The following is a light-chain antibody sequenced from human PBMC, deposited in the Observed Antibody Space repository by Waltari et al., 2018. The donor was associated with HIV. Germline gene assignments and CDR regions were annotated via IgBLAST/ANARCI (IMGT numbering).Light chain of an antibody. V-gene: IGKV3-15*01. CDR3: QQYNNWPPMYT. CDR2: GAS. CDR1: QSIGSD. J-gene: IGKJ2*01. Sequence: EIVMTQSPATLSVSPGERATLSCRASQSIGSDLAWYQQKPGQAPRLLIYGASTRATGIPARFSGSGSGTEFTLTISSLQSEDFAVYSCQQYNNWPPMYTFGHGTKLEIK.